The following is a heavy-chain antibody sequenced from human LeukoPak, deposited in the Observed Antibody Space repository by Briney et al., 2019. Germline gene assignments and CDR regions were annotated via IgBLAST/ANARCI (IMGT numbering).Heavy chain of an antibody. J-gene: IGHJ4*02. V-gene: IGHV1-58*01. CDR2: IVVGSGNT. CDR1: GFTFTSSA. D-gene: IGHD5-12*01. Sequence: SVKVCCKASGFTFTSSAVQWVRQARGQRLEWIGWIVVGSGNTNYAQKFQERVTITRDMSTSTAYMELSSLRSEDTAVYYCAARYSGYEIDYWGQGTLVTVSS. CDR3: AARYSGYEIDY.